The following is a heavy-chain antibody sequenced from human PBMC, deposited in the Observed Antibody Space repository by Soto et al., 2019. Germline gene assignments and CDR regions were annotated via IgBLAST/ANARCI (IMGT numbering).Heavy chain of an antibody. CDR3: ARGPLRFGHEGPFQH. CDR1: GYTFTGYY. V-gene: IGHV1-2*04. CDR2: INPNSGGT. D-gene: IGHD3-3*01. J-gene: IGHJ1*01. Sequence: ASVKVSCKASGYTFTGYYMHWVRQAPGQGLEWMGWINPNSGGTNYAQKFQGWVTMTRDTSISTAYMELSRLRSDDTAVYYCARGPLRFGHEGPFQHWGQGTLVTVSS.